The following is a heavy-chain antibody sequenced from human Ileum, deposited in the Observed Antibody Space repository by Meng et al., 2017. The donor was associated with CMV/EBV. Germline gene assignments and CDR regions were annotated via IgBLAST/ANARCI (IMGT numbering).Heavy chain of an antibody. CDR3: ARGGEGVGVWCGELFRCGMDV. CDR1: GFTFSSHW. CDR2: IKQDGSER. V-gene: IGHV3-7*01. J-gene: IGHJ6*02. D-gene: IGHD3-10*01. Sequence: GESLKISCAASGFTFSSHWMTWVRQAPGKGLEWVAIIKQDGSERYYVDSVKGRFTISRDNTKSSLYLQMNSLRSDDTAMYYCARGGEGVGVWCGELFRCGMDVWGQGTTVTVSS.